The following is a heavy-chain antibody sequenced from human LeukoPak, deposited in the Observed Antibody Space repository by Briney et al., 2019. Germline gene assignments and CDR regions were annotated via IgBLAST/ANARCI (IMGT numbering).Heavy chain of an antibody. Sequence: PGGPLRLSCAASGFTFSSYSMNWVRQAPGKGLEWVSSISSSSSYIYYADSVKGRFTISRDNAKNSLYLQMNSLRAEDTAVYYCARLIGPIAVAGYLDYWGQGTLVTVSS. CDR2: ISSSSSYI. CDR3: ARLIGPIAVAGYLDY. CDR1: GFTFSSYS. D-gene: IGHD6-19*01. V-gene: IGHV3-21*01. J-gene: IGHJ4*02.